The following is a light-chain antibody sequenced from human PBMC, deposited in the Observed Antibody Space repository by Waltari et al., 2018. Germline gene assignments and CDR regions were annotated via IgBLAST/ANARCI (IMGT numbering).Light chain of an antibody. CDR3: SSYTATSTVL. Sequence: QSALTQPASVSGSPGQSIPISCTGTSSDVGGYDYVSWYRQYPGKAPKLLISEVRNRPSGISHRFSGSKSGNTASLTISGLQAEDEGDYYCSSYTATSTVLFGGGTKVTVL. V-gene: IGLV2-14*01. CDR1: SSDVGGYDY. J-gene: IGLJ2*01. CDR2: EVR.